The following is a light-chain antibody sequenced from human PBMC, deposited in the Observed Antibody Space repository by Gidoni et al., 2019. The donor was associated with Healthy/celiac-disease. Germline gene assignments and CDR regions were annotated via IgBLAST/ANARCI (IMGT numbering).Light chain of an antibody. J-gene: IGLJ3*02. V-gene: IGLV1-40*01. CDR1: SSNIGAGYD. CDR2: GNS. CDR3: QSYDSSLSGQGV. Sequence: QSVLTQPPSVPGAPGQRDTIPCTGSSSNIGAGYDVHWYHQLPGTAPKPLGYGNSHRPSGVPDGFSGSRSGPSAALAITGLQAEDEADYYCQSYDSSLSGQGVFGGGTKLTGL.